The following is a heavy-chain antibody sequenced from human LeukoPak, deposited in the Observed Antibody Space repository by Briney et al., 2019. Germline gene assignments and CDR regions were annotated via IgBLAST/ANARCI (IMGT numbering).Heavy chain of an antibody. Sequence: PGRSLRPSCAASGFTFSSYGMHWVRQAPGKGLEWVAVISYDGSNKYYADSVKGRFTISRDNSKNTLYLQMNSLRAEDTAVYYCAKDRGIQLWVPYFDYWGQGTLVTVSS. CDR2: ISYDGSNK. CDR1: GFTFSSYG. V-gene: IGHV3-30*18. J-gene: IGHJ4*02. CDR3: AKDRGIQLWVPYFDY. D-gene: IGHD5-18*01.